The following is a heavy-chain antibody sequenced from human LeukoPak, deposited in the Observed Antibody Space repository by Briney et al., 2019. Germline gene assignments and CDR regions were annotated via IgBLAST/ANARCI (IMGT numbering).Heavy chain of an antibody. V-gene: IGHV3-9*01. CDR2: ISWNSGSI. Sequence: PGGSLRLSCAASGFTFDDYAMHWVRQAPGKGLEWVSGISWNSGSIGYADSVKGRFTISRDNSKNTLYLQMNSLRAEDTAVYYCAKDQRYYYGMDVWGQGTTVTVSS. J-gene: IGHJ6*02. CDR1: GFTFDDYA. CDR3: AKDQRYYYGMDV.